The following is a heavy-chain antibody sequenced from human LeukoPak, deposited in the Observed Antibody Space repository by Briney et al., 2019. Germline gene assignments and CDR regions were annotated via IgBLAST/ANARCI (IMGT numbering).Heavy chain of an antibody. CDR3: ARGGSRGYNYNAFDI. V-gene: IGHV3-48*04. J-gene: IGHJ3*02. CDR1: GFTFSSYS. Sequence: VGSLRLSCAASGFTFSSYSMNWVRQAPGKGLEWVSYMSIDAGTIYAHSVKGRFTISRDIPKNLLYLQMYSLRAEDTAIYYCARGGSRGYNYNAFDIWGQGTMVTVSS. CDR2: MSIDAGTI. D-gene: IGHD3-22*01.